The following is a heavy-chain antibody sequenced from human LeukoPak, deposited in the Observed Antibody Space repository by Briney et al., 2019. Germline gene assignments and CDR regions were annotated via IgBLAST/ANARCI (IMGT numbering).Heavy chain of an antibody. CDR1: GGSISSSSYY. CDR3: ARHLSIQLWSHWYFDL. Sequence: PETLSLTCTVSGGSISSSSYYWGWIRQPPGEGLEWIGCIYYSGSTYYNPSLKSRATISVDTSKNQFSLKLSSVTAADTAVYYCARHLSIQLWSHWYFDLWGRGTLVTVSS. CDR2: IYYSGST. D-gene: IGHD5-18*01. J-gene: IGHJ2*01. V-gene: IGHV4-39*01.